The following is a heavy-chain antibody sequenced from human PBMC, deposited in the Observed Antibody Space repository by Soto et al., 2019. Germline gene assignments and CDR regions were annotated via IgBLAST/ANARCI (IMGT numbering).Heavy chain of an antibody. CDR1: GGSISSYY. J-gene: IGHJ3*02. D-gene: IGHD6-25*01. Sequence: SQTLSLTCTVSGGSISSYYWSWIRQPPGKGLEWIGYIYYSGSTNYNPSLKSRVTLSVDTSKNQFSLKLSSVTAADTAVYYCARGTLGIGAVAFDIWGQGTMVTVSS. V-gene: IGHV4-59*01. CDR3: ARGTLGIGAVAFDI. CDR2: IYYSGST.